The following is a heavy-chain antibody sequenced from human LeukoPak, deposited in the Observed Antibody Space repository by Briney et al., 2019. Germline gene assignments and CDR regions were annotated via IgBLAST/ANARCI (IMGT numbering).Heavy chain of an antibody. J-gene: IGHJ4*02. Sequence: ASVKVSCKASGYTFTSYGISWVRQAPGQGLEWMGWISAYNGNTNYAQKLQGRVTMTTDTSTSTAYMELRSLRSDDTAVYYCVAVSGSYYYSDYWGQGTLVTVSS. D-gene: IGHD1-26*01. CDR3: VAVSGSYYYSDY. CDR2: ISAYNGNT. CDR1: GYTFTSYG. V-gene: IGHV1-18*01.